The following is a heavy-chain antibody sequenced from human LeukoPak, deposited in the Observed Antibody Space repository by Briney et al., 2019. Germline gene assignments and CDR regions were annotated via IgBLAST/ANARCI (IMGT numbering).Heavy chain of an antibody. Sequence: SETLSLTCAVSGGSVSSGSYYWSWIRQPPGKGLEWIGYIDYSGSTNYNPSLKSRVTISVDTSKNQFSLKLSSVTAADTAVYYCARDSDAFDIWGQGTMVTVSS. V-gene: IGHV4-61*01. CDR3: ARDSDAFDI. CDR2: IDYSGST. CDR1: GGSVSSGSYY. J-gene: IGHJ3*02.